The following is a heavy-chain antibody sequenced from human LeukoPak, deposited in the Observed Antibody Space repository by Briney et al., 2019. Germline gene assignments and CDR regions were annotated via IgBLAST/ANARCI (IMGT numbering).Heavy chain of an antibody. J-gene: IGHJ2*01. CDR2: KTSISSYI. CDR3: ARNCSGGSCYAPGYFDL. CDR1: GFTFSSYT. Sequence: GASLRLSCAASGFTFSSYTMNWVRQAPGKGLEWVSSKTSISSYIYYADSVKGRFTISRDNAKNSLYLQMNSLRAEDTAVYYCARNCSGGSCYAPGYFDLWGRGTLVTPST. D-gene: IGHD2-15*01. V-gene: IGHV3-21*01.